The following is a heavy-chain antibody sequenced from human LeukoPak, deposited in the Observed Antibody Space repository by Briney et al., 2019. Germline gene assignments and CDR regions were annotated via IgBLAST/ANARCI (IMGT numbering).Heavy chain of an antibody. Sequence: GGSLRLSCAASGFTVSSYWMNWARQAPGKGLEWVASINQNGNVNYYVDSVKGRFTISRDNAKNSLYLQMNSLRAEDTAVYYCARDPNCSSTSCYFYYYYYGMDVWGQGTTVTVSS. D-gene: IGHD2-2*01. CDR2: INQNGNVN. CDR1: GFTVSSYW. CDR3: ARDPNCSSTSCYFYYYYYGMDV. V-gene: IGHV3-7*01. J-gene: IGHJ6*02.